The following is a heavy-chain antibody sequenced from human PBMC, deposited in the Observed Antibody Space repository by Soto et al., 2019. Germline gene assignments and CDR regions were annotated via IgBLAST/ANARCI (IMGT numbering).Heavy chain of an antibody. D-gene: IGHD6-6*01. CDR2: IGGSGNT. J-gene: IGHJ4*02. CDR3: AKRAQYSSSFRHFDN. Sequence: PGGSLRLSCAASGFTFSTYAMSWVRQAPGKGLEWVSTIGGSGNTYFADSVKGRFTISRDNSKNTLYLHMNSLRAEDTAVYYCAKRAQYSSSFRHFDNWGQGT. CDR1: GFTFSTYA. V-gene: IGHV3-23*01.